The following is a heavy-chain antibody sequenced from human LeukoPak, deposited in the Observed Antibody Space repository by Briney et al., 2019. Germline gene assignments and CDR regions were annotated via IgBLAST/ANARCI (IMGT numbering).Heavy chain of an antibody. D-gene: IGHD6-13*01. V-gene: IGHV4-61*02. CDR1: GGSISSGSYY. CDR2: IYTSGST. Sequence: SETLSLTCTVSGGSISSGSYYWSWIRQPAGKGLEWIGRIYTSGSTNYNPTLKSRVTMSIDTSKNQFSLKLSSVTAADTAVYYCARVLAAAGSFDYWGQGTLVTVSS. CDR3: ARVLAAAGSFDY. J-gene: IGHJ4*02.